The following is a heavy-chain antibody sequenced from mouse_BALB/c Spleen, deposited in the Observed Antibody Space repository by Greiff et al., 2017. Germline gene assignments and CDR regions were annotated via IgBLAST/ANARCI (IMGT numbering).Heavy chain of an antibody. CDR1: GYTFTSYW. Sequence: QVQLQQSGAELVKPGASVKLSCKASGYTFTSYWMHWVKQRPGQGLEWIGEIDPSDSYTNYNQKFKGKATLTVDKSSSTAYMQLSSLTSEDSAVYYCARGLGYAMDYWGQGTSVTVSS. J-gene: IGHJ4*01. V-gene: IGHV1-69*02. CDR3: ARGLGYAMDY. CDR2: IDPSDSYT. D-gene: IGHD2-13*01.